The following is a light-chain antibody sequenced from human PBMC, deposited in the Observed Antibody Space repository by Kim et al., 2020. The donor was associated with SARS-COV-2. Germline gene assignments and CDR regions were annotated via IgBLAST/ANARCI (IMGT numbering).Light chain of an antibody. CDR1: QSVTRGD. J-gene: IGKJ4*01. V-gene: IGKV3-20*01. CDR2: GAS. Sequence: SPGERATLSCRASQSVTRGDLAWYQQKPGQAPSLLIYGASSRATGIPDRFSGSRSGTDFTLTISRLEPEDFAVYYCQQYGSSPLTFGGGTKVEIK. CDR3: QQYGSSPLT.